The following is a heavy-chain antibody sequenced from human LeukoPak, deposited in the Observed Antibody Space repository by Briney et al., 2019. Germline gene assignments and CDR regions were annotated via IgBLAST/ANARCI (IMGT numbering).Heavy chain of an antibody. CDR2: IIPIFGTA. J-gene: IGHJ4*02. V-gene: IGHV1-69*05. D-gene: IGHD3-22*01. CDR1: GGTFGSYA. Sequence: EASVKVSCKASGGTFGSYAISWVRQAPGQGLEWMGGIIPIFGTANYAQKFQGRVTITTDESTSTAYMELSSLRSEDTAVYYCARSYYYDSSGYYLEYYFDYWGQGTLVTVSS. CDR3: ARSYYYDSSGYYLEYYFDY.